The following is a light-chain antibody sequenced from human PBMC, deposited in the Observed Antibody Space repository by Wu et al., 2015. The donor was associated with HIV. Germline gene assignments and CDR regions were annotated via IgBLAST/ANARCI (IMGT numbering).Light chain of an antibody. CDR3: QQFDTSTRYT. CDR2: AAS. Sequence: EIVLTQSPATLSLSPGERATLSCRASQSVSNYLAWYQQKPGQAPRLLIYAASDRATGIPDRFTGSGSGTDFTLTISRLEPEDFAVYYCQQFDTSTRYTFGQGTKLEIK. J-gene: IGKJ2*01. CDR1: QSVSNY. V-gene: IGKV3-11*01.